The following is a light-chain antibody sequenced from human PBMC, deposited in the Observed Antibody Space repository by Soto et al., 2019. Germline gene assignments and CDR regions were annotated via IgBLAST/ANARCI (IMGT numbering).Light chain of an antibody. CDR1: SSDVGGYNY. Sequence: QSALTQPASVSGSPGQSITISCTGTSSDVGGYNYVSWYQQHPGKAPKLMIYDVSNRPSGVSNRFSGSKSGNTAPLTISGLQAEDEADYYCSSYTSSSLYVFGTGTKVIVL. J-gene: IGLJ1*01. CDR3: SSYTSSSLYV. CDR2: DVS. V-gene: IGLV2-14*01.